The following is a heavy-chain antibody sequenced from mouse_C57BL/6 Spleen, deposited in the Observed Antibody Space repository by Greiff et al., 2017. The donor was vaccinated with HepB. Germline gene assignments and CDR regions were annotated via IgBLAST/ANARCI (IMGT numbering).Heavy chain of an antibody. CDR1: GFSLTSYG. J-gene: IGHJ4*01. Sequence: VKLQESGPGLVAPSQSLSITCTVSGFSLTSYGVHWVRQPPGKGLEWLVVIWSDGSTTYNSALKSRLSISKDNSKSQVFLKMNSLQTDDTAMYYCARQSYDYLYYYAMDYWGQGTSVTVSS. V-gene: IGHV2-6-1*01. CDR3: ARQSYDYLYYYAMDY. D-gene: IGHD2-4*01. CDR2: IWSDGST.